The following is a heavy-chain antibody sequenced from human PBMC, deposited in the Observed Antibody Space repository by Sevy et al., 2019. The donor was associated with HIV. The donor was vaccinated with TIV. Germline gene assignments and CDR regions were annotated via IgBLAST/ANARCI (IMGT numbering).Heavy chain of an antibody. J-gene: IGHJ6*02. Sequence: GGSLRLSCAVSGLTFTYAWMSWVRQAPGKGLEWVGRIKSKVDGGATDYGAPVKGRFTISRDDSKNTLYLQMNSLKTEDTAVYYCATDPSIVRMVTDGMDVWGQGTTVTVSS. CDR3: ATDPSIVRMVTDGMDV. CDR1: GLTFTYAW. CDR2: IKSKVDGGAT. V-gene: IGHV3-15*01. D-gene: IGHD2-8*01.